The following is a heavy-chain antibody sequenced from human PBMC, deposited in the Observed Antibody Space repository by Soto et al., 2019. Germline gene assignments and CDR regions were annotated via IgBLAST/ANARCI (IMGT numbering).Heavy chain of an antibody. CDR2: INHRGST. D-gene: IGHD2-2*01. V-gene: IGHV4-34*01. Sequence: PSETLSLTCAVYAGSFSGYYWSWIRQPPGMELEWIGEINHRGSTNYNPSLKSRVTISVDTSKNQLSLELSSVTTADTAVYYCARKGRYCSSASCYAWWFDPWGQGTVVTVSS. CDR1: AGSFSGYY. J-gene: IGHJ5*02. CDR3: ARKGRYCSSASCYAWWFDP.